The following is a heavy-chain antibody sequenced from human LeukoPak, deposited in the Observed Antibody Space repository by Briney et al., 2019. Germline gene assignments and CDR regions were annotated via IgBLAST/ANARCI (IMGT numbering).Heavy chain of an antibody. D-gene: IGHD1-20*01. V-gene: IGHV3-49*03. CDR2: IRSKAYGGTT. CDR1: GFTFCDYA. J-gene: IGHJ4*02. Sequence: GGSLRLSCTASGFTFCDYAMSWFRQAPGKGLEWVGFIRSKAYGGTTEYAASVKGRFTISRDDSKSIAYLQMNSLKTEDTAVYYCTRDSITGTTYWGQGTLVTVSS. CDR3: TRDSITGTTY.